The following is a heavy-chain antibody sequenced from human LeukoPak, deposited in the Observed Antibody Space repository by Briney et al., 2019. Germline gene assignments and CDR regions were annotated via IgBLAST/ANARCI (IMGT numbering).Heavy chain of an antibody. J-gene: IGHJ6*03. V-gene: IGHV3-23*01. D-gene: IGHD2-2*01. CDR3: ARDRGCSSTSCYFKDYYYMDV. Sequence: GGSLRLSCAASGFTFSSYAMTWVRQAPGKGLEWVSAISGSGGSTYYADSVKGRFTISRDNAKNSLYLQMNSLRAEDTAVYYCARDRGCSSTSCYFKDYYYMDVWGKGTTVTVSS. CDR2: ISGSGGST. CDR1: GFTFSSYA.